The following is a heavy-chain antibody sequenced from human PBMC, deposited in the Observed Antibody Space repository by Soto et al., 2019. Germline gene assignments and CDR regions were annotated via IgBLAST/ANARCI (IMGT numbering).Heavy chain of an antibody. CDR3: ARGGYDFWSGYYTNNYYYGMDV. CDR1: GFTFSSYA. D-gene: IGHD3-3*01. V-gene: IGHV3-30-3*01. CDR2: ISYDGSNK. Sequence: GGSLRLSCAASGFTFSSYAMHWVRQAPGKGLEWVAVISYDGSNKYYADSVKGRFTISRDNSKNTLYLQMNSLRAEDTAVYYCARGGYDFWSGYYTNNYYYGMDVWGQGTTVTVSS. J-gene: IGHJ6*02.